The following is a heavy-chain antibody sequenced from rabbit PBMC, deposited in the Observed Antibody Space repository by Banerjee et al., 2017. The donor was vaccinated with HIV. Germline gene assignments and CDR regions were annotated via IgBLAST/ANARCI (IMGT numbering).Heavy chain of an antibody. D-gene: IGHD1-1*01. CDR2: IDVGRDGTT. CDR3: ARWRGSDFYGDL. J-gene: IGHJ4*01. CDR1: GFSFSSTYY. Sequence: QSLEESGGDLVKPGASLTLTCTASGFSFSSTYYMCWVRQAPGKGLEWIACIDVGRDGTTYYASWAKGRFTISKTSSTTVTLQMTSLTVADTATYFCARWRGSDFYGDLWGQGTLVTVS. V-gene: IGHV1S40*01.